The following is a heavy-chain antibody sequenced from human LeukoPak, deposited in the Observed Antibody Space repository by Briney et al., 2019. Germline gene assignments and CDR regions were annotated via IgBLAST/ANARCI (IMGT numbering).Heavy chain of an antibody. CDR3: ARVVSAYNHYPPYYYMDV. Sequence: ASVKVSCKASGYTFTSYDINWVRQATGQGLEWMGWMNPNSGNTGYAQKFQGRVTMTRNTSISTAYMELSSLRSEDTAVYYCARVVSAYNHYPPYYYMDVWGKGTTVTVSS. D-gene: IGHD3-16*01. J-gene: IGHJ6*03. CDR2: MNPNSGNT. V-gene: IGHV1-8*01. CDR1: GYTFTSYD.